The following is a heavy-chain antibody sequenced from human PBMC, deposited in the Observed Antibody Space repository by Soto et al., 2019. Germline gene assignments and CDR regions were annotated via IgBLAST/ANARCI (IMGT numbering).Heavy chain of an antibody. CDR1: GFTFSNYW. Sequence: PGGSLRLSCAASGFTFSNYWMHWVRQTPGKGLVSVSRINNDGSITTYADSVKGRFTISRDNAKKTLYLQMNSLRAEDTSVYYCARENLLDYWGQGTLVTVSS. V-gene: IGHV3-74*01. CDR2: INNDGSIT. CDR3: ARENLLDY. J-gene: IGHJ4*02.